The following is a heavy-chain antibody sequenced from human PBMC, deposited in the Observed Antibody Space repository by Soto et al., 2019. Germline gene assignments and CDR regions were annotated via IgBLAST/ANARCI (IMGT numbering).Heavy chain of an antibody. CDR2: INHSGST. Sequence: SETLSLTCAVYGGSFSGYYWSWIRQPPGKGLEWIGEINHSGSTNYNPSLKSRVTISVDTSKNQFSLKLGSVTAADTAVYYCARGRGYIWGSYRYSYYYYMDVWGKGTTVTVSS. V-gene: IGHV4-34*01. J-gene: IGHJ6*03. D-gene: IGHD3-16*02. CDR1: GGSFSGYY. CDR3: ARGRGYIWGSYRYSYYYYMDV.